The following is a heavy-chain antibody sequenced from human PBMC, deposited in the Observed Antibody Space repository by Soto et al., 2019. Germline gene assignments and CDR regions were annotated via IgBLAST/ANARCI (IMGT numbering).Heavy chain of an antibody. J-gene: IGHJ4*02. Sequence: GGSLRLSCAASGFTFSSYAMSWVRQAPGKGLEWVSAISGSGGSTYYADSVKGRFTISRDNSKNTLYLQMNSLRAEDTAVYYCAKVYRDSHDFWIDYWGQGTLVTVSS. CDR2: ISGSGGST. D-gene: IGHD3-3*01. CDR3: AKVYRDSHDFWIDY. CDR1: GFTFSSYA. V-gene: IGHV3-23*01.